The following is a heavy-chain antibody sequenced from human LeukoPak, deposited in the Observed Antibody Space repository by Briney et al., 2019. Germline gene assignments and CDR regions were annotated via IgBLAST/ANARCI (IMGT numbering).Heavy chain of an antibody. J-gene: IGHJ4*02. CDR1: GFTFSSYW. Sequence: PGGSLRLSCGVSGFTFSSYWMYWVRQAPGKGLVWVSRINRDGTTTDYADSVKGRFTISRDNSKNTLYLQMNSLRAEDTAVYYCARGEDLGYCSSTSCYFGYWGQGTLVTVSS. V-gene: IGHV3-74*01. D-gene: IGHD2-2*01. CDR3: ARGEDLGYCSSTSCYFGY. CDR2: INRDGTTT.